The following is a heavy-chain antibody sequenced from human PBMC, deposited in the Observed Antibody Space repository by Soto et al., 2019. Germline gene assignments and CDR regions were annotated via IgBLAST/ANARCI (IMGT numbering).Heavy chain of an antibody. CDR2: ISAYNGNS. CDR3: ARNLRGYCSSTSCTREPLSWFDP. D-gene: IGHD2-2*03. V-gene: IGHV1-18*01. Sequence: GASVKVSCKASGYTFTSYGISWVRQAPGQGLEWMGWISAYNGNSNYAQKLQGRVTMTTDTSTSTAYMELRSLRSDDTAVYYCARNLRGYCSSTSCTREPLSWFDPWGQGTLVTVSS. CDR1: GYTFTSYG. J-gene: IGHJ5*02.